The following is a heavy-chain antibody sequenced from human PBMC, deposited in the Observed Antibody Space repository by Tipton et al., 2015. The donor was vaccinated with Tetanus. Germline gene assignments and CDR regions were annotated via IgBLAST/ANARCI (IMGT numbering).Heavy chain of an antibody. CDR1: GFTFSRYE. D-gene: IGHD3-22*01. J-gene: IGHJ4*02. CDR2: ISSSGTNI. Sequence: SLRLSCAASGFTFSRYEMNFVRQAPGKGLEWVSYISSSGTNINYADSVKGRFIISRDNAKNSLYLQMNSLRAEDTAVYYCARDGFYYESRTYFGYWGQGNLVIVSS. V-gene: IGHV3-48*03. CDR3: ARDGFYYESRTYFGY.